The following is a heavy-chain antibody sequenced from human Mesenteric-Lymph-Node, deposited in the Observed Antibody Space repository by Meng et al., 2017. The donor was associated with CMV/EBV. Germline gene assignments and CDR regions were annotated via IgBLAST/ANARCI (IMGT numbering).Heavy chain of an antibody. CDR3: ARAITGREPVDY. Sequence: GGSLRLSCAASGFTFSRFTMSWVRQAPGKGLEWVSSITSSSTYIYYADSVKGRFTISRDNAKNSLYLQMNSLRAEDTAVYYCARAITGREPVDYWGQGTLVTVSS. CDR2: ITSSSTYI. V-gene: IGHV3-21*01. CDR1: GFTFSRFT. J-gene: IGHJ4*02. D-gene: IGHD1-1*01.